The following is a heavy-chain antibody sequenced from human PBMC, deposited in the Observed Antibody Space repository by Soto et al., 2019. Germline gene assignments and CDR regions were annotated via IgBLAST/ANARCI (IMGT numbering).Heavy chain of an antibody. CDR1: GGSFSGYY. Sequence: SETLSLTSAVYGGSFSGYYWSWIRQPPGKGLEWIGEINHSGSTNYNPSLKSRVTISVDTSKNQFSLKLSSVTAADTAVYYCARRAVRGAGYYYYGMDVWGQGTTVTVSS. V-gene: IGHV4-34*01. CDR3: ARRAVRGAGYYYYGMDV. CDR2: INHSGST. J-gene: IGHJ6*02. D-gene: IGHD3-10*01.